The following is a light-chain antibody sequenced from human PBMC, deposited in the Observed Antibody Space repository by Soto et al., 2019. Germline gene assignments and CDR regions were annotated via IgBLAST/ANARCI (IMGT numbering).Light chain of an antibody. CDR3: LPHTTCFPFT. V-gene: IGKV1-17*01. CDR2: AAS. J-gene: IGKJ2*01. CDR1: QGIRNG. Sequence: DVQMTQSPSSLSASVGDRVTITCRASQGIRNGLGWYQQKPGKAPKRLIYAASSLQSGFPSRFSGSGSGTEFPLTITSPQPEDFATYYCLPHTTCFPFTFGQGTKLEIK.